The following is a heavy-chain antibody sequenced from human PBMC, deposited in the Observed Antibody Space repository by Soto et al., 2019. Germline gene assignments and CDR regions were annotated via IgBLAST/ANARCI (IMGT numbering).Heavy chain of an antibody. Sequence: SENLSLTCAVYGGSFSGYYWSWIRQPPGKGLEWIGEINHSGSTKYNPSLKSRDNISVDTPKNQLSRKLRSVTAADTGVYFCARGGLLQLEVAGPNRAVFDYWSQGTLVTVSS. CDR1: GGSFSGYY. J-gene: IGHJ4*02. V-gene: IGHV4-34*01. D-gene: IGHD6-13*01. CDR2: INHSGST. CDR3: ARGGLLQLEVAGPNRAVFDY.